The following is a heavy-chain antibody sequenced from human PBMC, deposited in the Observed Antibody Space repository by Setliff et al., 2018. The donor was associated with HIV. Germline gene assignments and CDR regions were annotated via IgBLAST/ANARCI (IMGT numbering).Heavy chain of an antibody. D-gene: IGHD3-22*01. CDR3: ARDIYDTSGYYYAFDI. CDR2: INSSSSYI. Sequence: GESLKISCAASGFTFSSYAMNWVRQAPGKGLEWVSSINSSSSYIKYADSVKGRFTISRDNAKNSLYLQMNSLRAEDTAVYYCARDIYDTSGYYYAFDIWGQGTMVTVSS. V-gene: IGHV3-21*01. CDR1: GFTFSSYA. J-gene: IGHJ3*02.